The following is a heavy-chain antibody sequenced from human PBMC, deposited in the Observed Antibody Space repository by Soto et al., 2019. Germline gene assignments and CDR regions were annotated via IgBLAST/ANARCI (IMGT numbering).Heavy chain of an antibody. Sequence: QVQLVQSGAEVKKPGSSVKVSCKASAVSFSSNALTWVRQAPGQGLEWMGGIILYFHTANYAQKFQGRVTITADKSTSTAYMELSSLRSEDTAVYYCARLRGPYGGTSRGVFDIWGQGTMVTVSS. CDR3: ARLRGPYGGTSRGVFDI. J-gene: IGHJ3*02. CDR2: IILYFHTA. V-gene: IGHV1-69*06. CDR1: AVSFSSNA. D-gene: IGHD4-17*01.